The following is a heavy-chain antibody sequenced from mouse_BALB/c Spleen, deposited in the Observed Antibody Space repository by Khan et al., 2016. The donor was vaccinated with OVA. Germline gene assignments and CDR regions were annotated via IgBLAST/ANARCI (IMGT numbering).Heavy chain of an antibody. CDR1: GYSITTDYA. D-gene: IGHD2-3*01. CDR3: ARVDVGDFDY. J-gene: IGHJ2*01. V-gene: IGHV3-2*02. CDR2: ISYSGNT. Sequence: EVQLQESGPGLVKPSQSLSLTCTVTGYSITTDYAWNWIRQFPGNKLEWMGYISYSGNTKYNPSLKSRISITRDTSKNQFFLQLKSVTTEDTARYYCARVDVGDFDYWGQGTTLTVSS.